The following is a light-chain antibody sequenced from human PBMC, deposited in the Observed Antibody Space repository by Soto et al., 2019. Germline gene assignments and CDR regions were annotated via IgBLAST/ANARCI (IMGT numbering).Light chain of an antibody. V-gene: IGLV2-14*01. CDR1: SSDVGIYNY. CDR2: GVT. CDR3: FSYTTSSTYV. Sequence: QSVLTQPASVSGSPGRSIAISCTGTSSDVGIYNYVSWYQQEPGKAPKLLIYGVTSRPSGVSDRFSGSKSGNTASLTISGLQAEDESDYYCFSYTTSSTYVFGTGTKVTVL. J-gene: IGLJ1*01.